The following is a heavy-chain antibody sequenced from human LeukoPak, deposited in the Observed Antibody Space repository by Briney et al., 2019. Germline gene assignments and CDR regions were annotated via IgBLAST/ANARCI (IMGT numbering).Heavy chain of an antibody. CDR3: ARSARDGYNTRGFDY. D-gene: IGHD5-24*01. CDR1: GGSISSGGYY. V-gene: IGHV4-31*03. CDR2: IYYSGST. Sequence: SETLSLTCTVSGGSISSGGYYWSWIRQHPGKGLEWIGYIYYSGSTYYNPSLKSRVTISVDTSKNQFSLKLSSVTAADTAVYYRARSARDGYNTRGFDYWGQGTLVTVSS. J-gene: IGHJ4*02.